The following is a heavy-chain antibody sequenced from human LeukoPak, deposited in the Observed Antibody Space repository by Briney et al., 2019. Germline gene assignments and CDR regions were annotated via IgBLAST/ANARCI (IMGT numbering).Heavy chain of an antibody. D-gene: IGHD3-3*01. V-gene: IGHV1-46*01. Sequence: ASVKVSCKASGYTFTSYYMHWVRQAPGQGLEWMGIVNPSGGSTSYAQKFQGRVTMTTDTSTSTAYMELRSLRSDDTAVYYCARDRGLGGDFWSGYHYFDYWGQGTLVTVSS. CDR3: ARDRGLGGDFWSGYHYFDY. CDR2: VNPSGGST. J-gene: IGHJ4*02. CDR1: GYTFTSYY.